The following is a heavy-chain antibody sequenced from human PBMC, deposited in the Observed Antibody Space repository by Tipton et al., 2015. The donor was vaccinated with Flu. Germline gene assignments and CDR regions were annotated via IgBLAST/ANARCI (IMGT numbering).Heavy chain of an antibody. CDR1: GGSISSSSYY. V-gene: IGHV4-39*07. D-gene: IGHD3-10*01. CDR2: IYYSGST. J-gene: IGHJ3*02. Sequence: TLSLSCTVSGGSISSSSYYWGWIRQPPGKGLEWIGSIYYSGSTYYNPSLKSRVTISVDTSNNQFSLKLSSVTAADTAVYYCARERGYYYGSGSYYDAFDIWGQGAMVTVSS. CDR3: ARERGYYYGSGSYYDAFDI.